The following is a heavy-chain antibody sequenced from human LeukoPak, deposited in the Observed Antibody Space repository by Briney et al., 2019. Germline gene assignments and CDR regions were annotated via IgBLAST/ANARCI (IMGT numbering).Heavy chain of an antibody. J-gene: IGHJ4*02. CDR3: ARRVAAAPFRRIPWYFDY. Sequence: KSSETLSLTCTVSGGSISSYYWSWIRQPPGKGLEWIGYIYTSGSTNYNPSLKSRVTISVDTSKNQFSLKLSSVTAADTAVYYCARRVAAAPFRRIPWYFDYWGQGTLVTVSS. D-gene: IGHD6-13*01. CDR2: IYTSGST. CDR1: GGSISSYY. V-gene: IGHV4-4*09.